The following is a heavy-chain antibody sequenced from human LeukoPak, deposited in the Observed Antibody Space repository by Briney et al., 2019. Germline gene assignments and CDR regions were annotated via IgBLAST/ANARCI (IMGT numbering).Heavy chain of an antibody. J-gene: IGHJ6*03. CDR3: AREIITMVRGVIRYYYYYMDV. Sequence: ASVKVSCKASGYTFTSYGISWVRQAPGQGLEWMGWISAYNGNTNYAQKLQGRVTMTTDTSTSTAYMELRSLRSADTAVYYCAREIITMVRGVIRYYYYYMDVRGKGTTVTVSS. CDR2: ISAYNGNT. V-gene: IGHV1-18*01. D-gene: IGHD3-10*01. CDR1: GYTFTSYG.